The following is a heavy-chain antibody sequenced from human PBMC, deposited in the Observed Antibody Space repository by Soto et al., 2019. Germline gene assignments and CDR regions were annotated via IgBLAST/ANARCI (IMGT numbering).Heavy chain of an antibody. V-gene: IGHV3-30*18. J-gene: IGHJ6*02. CDR1: GFTFNKFG. CDR3: VKERADFVTVPHATSGMDV. CDR2: VSYDGNHD. D-gene: IGHD3-3*01. Sequence: QVHLVESGGGVVQPGGSLRLSCTASGFTFNKFGMHWVRQTPGKGLEWEAAVSYDGNHDFYADSVRGRLIISRDNSKNSFYVQLNTLKPDDTAVYYCVKERADFVTVPHATSGMDVWGPGTTVTVSS.